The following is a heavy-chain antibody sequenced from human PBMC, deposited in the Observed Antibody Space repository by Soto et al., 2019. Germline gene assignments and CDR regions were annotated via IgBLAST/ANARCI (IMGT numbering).Heavy chain of an antibody. V-gene: IGHV1-18*01. CDR3: ARDLYFDWLPAIDY. D-gene: IGHD3-9*01. CDR1: GYTFTSYV. J-gene: IGHJ4*02. CDR2: ISAYNGNT. Sequence: ASGKVSCKAAGYTFTSYVISWVRQAPGQGLEWMGWISAYNGNTNYAQKLQGRVTMTTDTSTSTAYMELRSLRSDDTAVYYCARDLYFDWLPAIDYWGQGTLVTVSS.